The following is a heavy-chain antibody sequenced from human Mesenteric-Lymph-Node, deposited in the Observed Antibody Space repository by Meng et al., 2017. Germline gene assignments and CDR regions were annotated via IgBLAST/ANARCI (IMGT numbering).Heavy chain of an antibody. Sequence: GGSLRLSCAAYGFTFRNYWMTWVRQAPGKGLEWVANIKPDGSRIDYVDSLKGRFTVSRDNAKNTLYLQMNSLRAEDTAVYYCARDGTSGRIDYWGQGTLVTVSS. J-gene: IGHJ4*02. CDR1: GFTFRNYW. V-gene: IGHV3-7*01. CDR2: IKPDGSRI. CDR3: ARDGTSGRIDY. D-gene: IGHD3-10*01.